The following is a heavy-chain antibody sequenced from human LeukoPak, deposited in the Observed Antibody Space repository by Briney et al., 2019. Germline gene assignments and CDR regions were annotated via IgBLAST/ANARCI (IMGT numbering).Heavy chain of an antibody. CDR2: ISPSGTDI. Sequence: GGSLRLSCAVSGFTFSDTYMTWIRQAPGKGLESLSYISPSGTDISYADSVKGRFTISRDNAKNSLYLQMNSLRAEDTAVYYCARGGYYYDSSGYYRIDYWGQGTLVTVS. V-gene: IGHV3-11*04. CDR3: ARGGYYYDSSGYYRIDY. D-gene: IGHD3-22*01. J-gene: IGHJ4*02. CDR1: GFTFSDTY.